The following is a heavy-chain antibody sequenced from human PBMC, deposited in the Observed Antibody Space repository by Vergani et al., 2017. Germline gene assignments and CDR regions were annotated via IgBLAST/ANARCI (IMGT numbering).Heavy chain of an antibody. CDR1: GFSLSTSGVG. Sequence: QITLKESGPTLVKPTQTLTLTCTFSGFSLSTSGVGVGWIRQPPGKALEWLVLIYWVDDKRYSPSLNSRLTITKDTSKNQVVLTMTNMDPMDTATYYYAHGRGRGYTYGYFDYWGQGTLVTVSS. D-gene: IGHD5-18*01. V-gene: IGHV2-5*02. CDR3: AHGRGRGYTYGYFDY. CDR2: IYWVDDK. J-gene: IGHJ4*02.